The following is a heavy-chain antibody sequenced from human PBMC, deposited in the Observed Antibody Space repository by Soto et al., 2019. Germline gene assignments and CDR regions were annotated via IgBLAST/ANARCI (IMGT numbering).Heavy chain of an antibody. CDR2: IIPIFGTA. CDR3: ARDHPRSYYDSSGYLDAFDI. V-gene: IGHV1-69*13. CDR1: GGTFSSYA. J-gene: IGHJ3*02. D-gene: IGHD3-22*01. Sequence: SVKVSCKASGGTFSSYAISWVRQAPGQGLEWMGGIIPIFGTANYAQKFQGRVTITADESTSTAYMELSSLRSEDTAVYYCARDHPRSYYDSSGYLDAFDIWGQGTMVTVSS.